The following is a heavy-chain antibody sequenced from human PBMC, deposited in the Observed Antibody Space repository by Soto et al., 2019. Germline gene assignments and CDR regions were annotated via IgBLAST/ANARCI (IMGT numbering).Heavy chain of an antibody. V-gene: IGHV4-59*01. CDR3: ARDKGGEFLKGSGMDV. J-gene: IGHJ6*02. D-gene: IGHD3-10*01. Sequence: QMQLQESGPGLVKPSETLSLICSVSGDSITAYYLSWLRQSPGKELEWIGYIYHNGETNSNPSLKSRVTISADTSKTQFSLRLSSVTAADTGVYYCARDKGGEFLKGSGMDVWGQGTTVIVSS. CDR2: IYHNGET. CDR1: GDSITAYY.